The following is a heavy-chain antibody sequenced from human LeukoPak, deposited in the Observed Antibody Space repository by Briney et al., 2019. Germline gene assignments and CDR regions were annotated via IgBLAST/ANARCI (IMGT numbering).Heavy chain of an antibody. Sequence: GGSLRLPCAASGFTFSSYGMHWVRQAPGKGLEWVAFIRYDGSNKYYADSVKGRFTISRDNSKNTLYLQMNSLRAEDTAVYYCAKDLRNSYDSSGYYSPFDYWGQGTLVTVSS. D-gene: IGHD3-22*01. J-gene: IGHJ4*02. CDR3: AKDLRNSYDSSGYYSPFDY. CDR1: GFTFSSYG. CDR2: IRYDGSNK. V-gene: IGHV3-30*02.